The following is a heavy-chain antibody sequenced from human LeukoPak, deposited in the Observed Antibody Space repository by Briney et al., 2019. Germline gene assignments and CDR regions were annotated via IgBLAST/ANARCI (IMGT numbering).Heavy chain of an antibody. Sequence: GTSVKVSCKASGGTFSSYAISWVRQAPGQGLEWMGGIIPIFGTANYAQKFQGRVTITTDESTSTAYMELSSLRSEDTAVYYCARGPVAVAGNWFDPWGQGTLVTVSS. CDR1: GGTFSSYA. J-gene: IGHJ5*02. CDR3: ARGPVAVAGNWFDP. CDR2: IIPIFGTA. V-gene: IGHV1-69*05. D-gene: IGHD6-19*01.